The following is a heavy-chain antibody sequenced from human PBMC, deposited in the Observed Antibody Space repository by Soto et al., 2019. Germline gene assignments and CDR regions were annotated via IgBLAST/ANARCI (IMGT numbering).Heavy chain of an antibody. Sequence: PGGSLRLSCAASGFTFSDYYMSWFRQAPGKGLEWVSYISSSGSTIYYADSVKGRFTISSDNAKNSLYLQMNSLRAEDTAVYYCARDTYGDYVLDYWGQGTLVTVSS. V-gene: IGHV3-11*01. CDR2: ISSSGSTI. CDR3: ARDTYGDYVLDY. D-gene: IGHD4-17*01. CDR1: GFTFSDYY. J-gene: IGHJ4*02.